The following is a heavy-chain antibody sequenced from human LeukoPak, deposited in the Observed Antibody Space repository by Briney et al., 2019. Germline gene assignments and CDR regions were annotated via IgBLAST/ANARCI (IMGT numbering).Heavy chain of an antibody. V-gene: IGHV3-43*01. CDR1: GFTFDDYT. CDR2: ISRDGGST. CDR3: AKGRYCSSTSCPNYFDY. Sequence: PGGSLRLSCAASGFTFDDYTMHWVRQAPGKGLEWVSLISRDGGSTYYADSVKGRFTISRDNSKNSLYLQMNSLRTEDTALYYCAKGRYCSSTSCPNYFDYWGQGTLVTVSS. D-gene: IGHD2-2*01. J-gene: IGHJ4*02.